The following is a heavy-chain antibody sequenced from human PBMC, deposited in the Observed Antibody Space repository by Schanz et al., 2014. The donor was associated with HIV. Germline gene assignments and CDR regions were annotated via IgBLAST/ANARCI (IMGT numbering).Heavy chain of an antibody. Sequence: QVQLVQSGAEVQKPGSSVKVSCKASGGTLSSYAISWVRQAPGQGLEWMGGIIPIFGTTNYAQKFQGRVPITADESTNTAYMDLSSLRSEDTAVYYCARSRYGDYPYYFDYWGQGTLVTVSS. D-gene: IGHD4-17*01. V-gene: IGHV1-69*01. J-gene: IGHJ4*02. CDR3: ARSRYGDYPYYFDY. CDR2: IIPIFGTT. CDR1: GGTLSSYA.